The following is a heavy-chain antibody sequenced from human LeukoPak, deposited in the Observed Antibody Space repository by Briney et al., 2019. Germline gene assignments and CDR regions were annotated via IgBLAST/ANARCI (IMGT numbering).Heavy chain of an antibody. D-gene: IGHD2-2*01. CDR2: INPNSGGT. J-gene: IGHJ5*02. CDR1: GYTFTGYY. V-gene: IGHV1-2*02. Sequence: GASVKVSCKASGYTFTGYYMHWVRQAPGQGLEWMGWINPNSGGTNYAQKFQGKVTMTRDTSISTAYMELSRLRSDDTAVYYCARVLERFSSTYNWFDPWGQGTLVTVSS. CDR3: ARVLERFSSTYNWFDP.